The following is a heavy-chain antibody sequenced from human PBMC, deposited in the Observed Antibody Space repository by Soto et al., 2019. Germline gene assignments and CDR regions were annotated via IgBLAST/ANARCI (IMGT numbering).Heavy chain of an antibody. D-gene: IGHD6-13*01. CDR1: GGSITSSNW. CDR3: ARDRGIAAAGS. J-gene: IGHJ5*02. V-gene: IGHV4-4*02. Sequence: XXTLSLPCAVSGGSITSSNWWGLVRQPPGKGLEWIGEIYHSGTTNYNPSLKSRVTISVDKSKNQFSLKLTYVTAADTAVYYCARDRGIAAAGSWGQGILVTVSS. CDR2: IYHSGTT.